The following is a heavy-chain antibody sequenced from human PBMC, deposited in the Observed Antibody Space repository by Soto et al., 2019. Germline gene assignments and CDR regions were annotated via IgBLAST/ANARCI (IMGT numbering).Heavy chain of an antibody. CDR1: GFTFSSYA. CDR3: ARATNWNYAYGMDV. CDR2: ISYDGSNK. D-gene: IGHD1-1*01. J-gene: IGHJ6*02. Sequence: QVQLVESGGGVVQPGRSLRLSCAASGFTFSSYAMHWVRQAPGKGLEWVAVISYDGSNKYYADSVKGRFTISRDNSKNTLYLQMNSLRAEDTAVYYCARATNWNYAYGMDVWGQGTTVTVSS. V-gene: IGHV3-30-3*01.